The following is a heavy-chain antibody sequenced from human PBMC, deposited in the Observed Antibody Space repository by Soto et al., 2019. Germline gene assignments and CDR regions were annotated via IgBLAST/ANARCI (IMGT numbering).Heavy chain of an antibody. D-gene: IGHD3-3*02. V-gene: IGHV1-18*01. CDR3: ARKGPSSLFGVVIIRDDAFDI. CDR1: GYTFTSYG. CDR2: IIPFNGNT. Sequence: ASVKVSCKASGYTFTSYGISWVRQAPGQGLEWMGWIIPFNGNTNYAQKFQGRVTITTDESTSTAYMELSSLRSEDTAVYYCARKGPSSLFGVVIIRDDAFDIWGQGTMVTVSS. J-gene: IGHJ3*02.